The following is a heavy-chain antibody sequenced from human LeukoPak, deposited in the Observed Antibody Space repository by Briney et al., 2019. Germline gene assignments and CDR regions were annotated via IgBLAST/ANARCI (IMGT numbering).Heavy chain of an antibody. D-gene: IGHD3-22*01. CDR3: ARSGRYYYDSSGYYSLDWFDP. CDR1: GGTFIINV. J-gene: IGHJ5*02. V-gene: IGHV1-69*05. CDR2: IIPIFGTA. Sequence: AVKVSSTASGGTFIINVSSWGGQAPGQGGGWVGGIIPIFGTANYAKKFQGRVTITTDESTSTAYMELSSLRSEDTAVYCCARSGRYYYDSSGYYSLDWFDPWSQGTLVTVSS.